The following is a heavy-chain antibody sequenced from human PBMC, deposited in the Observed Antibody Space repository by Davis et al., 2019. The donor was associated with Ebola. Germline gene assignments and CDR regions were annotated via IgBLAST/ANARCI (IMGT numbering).Heavy chain of an antibody. D-gene: IGHD4/OR15-4a*01. CDR1: GFTFSNYG. Sequence: GESLKISCAASGFTFSNYGMHWVRQAPGKGLEWVAVLWYDGSDKYYADSVKGRFTISRDNSKNTLFLQMNSLRAEDTALYYCAKDKTMATQYWYFDLWGRGTLVTVSS. V-gene: IGHV3-30*02. J-gene: IGHJ2*01. CDR3: AKDKTMATQYWYFDL. CDR2: LWYDGSDK.